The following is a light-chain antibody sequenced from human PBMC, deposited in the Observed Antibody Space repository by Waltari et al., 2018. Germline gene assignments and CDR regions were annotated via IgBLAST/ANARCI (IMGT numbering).Light chain of an antibody. Sequence: DIQMTQSPSSLSASVGDRVTITCRASQDIRISLAWFQQKPGKAPKSLTFAASSLQSGVPSKFSGSGSGTFFTLTISSLQPEDFVTYYCQQYYTYPFTFGPGTKVDIK. CDR1: QDIRIS. CDR2: AAS. CDR3: QQYYTYPFT. J-gene: IGKJ3*01. V-gene: IGKV1-16*02.